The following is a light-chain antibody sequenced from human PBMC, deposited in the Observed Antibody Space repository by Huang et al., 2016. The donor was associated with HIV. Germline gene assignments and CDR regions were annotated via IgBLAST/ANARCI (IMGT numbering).Light chain of an antibody. V-gene: IGKV1-27*01. CDR1: QDIKNY. Sequence: DIQMTQYPSSLSASVGDRVTITCRASQDIKNYLAWYQQKAGQVPKLLIYAASSLQSGVPSRFSGSGSGTDFTLSIISLQPEDVAIYYCQKYDSVPRTFGQGTKVDSK. J-gene: IGKJ1*01. CDR3: QKYDSVPRT. CDR2: AAS.